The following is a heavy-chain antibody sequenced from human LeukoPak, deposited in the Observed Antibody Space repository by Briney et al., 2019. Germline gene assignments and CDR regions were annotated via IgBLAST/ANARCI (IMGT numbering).Heavy chain of an antibody. J-gene: IGHJ6*03. Sequence: PSETLSLTCTDSGGSISSYYWSWIRQPPGKGLEWIGYIYTSGSTNYNPSLKSRVTISVDTSKNQFSLKLSSVTAADTAVYYCARVDLGYYYYMDVWGKGTTVTVSS. V-gene: IGHV4-4*09. CDR2: IYTSGST. D-gene: IGHD7-27*01. CDR3: ARVDLGYYYYMDV. CDR1: GGSISSYY.